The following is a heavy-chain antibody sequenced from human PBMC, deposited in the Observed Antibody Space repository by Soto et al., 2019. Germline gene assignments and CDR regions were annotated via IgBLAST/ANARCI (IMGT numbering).Heavy chain of an antibody. V-gene: IGHV4-30-4*01. D-gene: IGHD7-27*01. CDR1: GGSISSGGYY. Sequence: PSETLSLTCTVSGGSISSGGYYWSWIRQPPGKGLEWIGYIYYSGSTYYNPSLKSRVTISVDTSKNQFSLKLSSVTAADTAVYYCARDPLTGLFDYWGQGTLVIVSS. J-gene: IGHJ4*02. CDR3: ARDPLTGLFDY. CDR2: IYYSGST.